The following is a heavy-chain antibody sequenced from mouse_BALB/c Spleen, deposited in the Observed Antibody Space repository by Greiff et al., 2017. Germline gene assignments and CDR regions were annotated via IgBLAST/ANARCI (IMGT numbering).Heavy chain of an antibody. J-gene: IGHJ4*01. Sequence: VMLVESGPGLVQPSQSLSITCTVSGFSLTSYGVHWVRQSPGKGLEWLGVIWSGGSTDYNAAFISRLSISKDNSKSQVFFKMNSLQANDTAIYYCARNWAIGTYAMDYWGQGTSVTVSS. CDR3: ARNWAIGTYAMDY. CDR1: GFSLTSYG. V-gene: IGHV2-2*02. CDR2: IWSGGST. D-gene: IGHD2-14*01.